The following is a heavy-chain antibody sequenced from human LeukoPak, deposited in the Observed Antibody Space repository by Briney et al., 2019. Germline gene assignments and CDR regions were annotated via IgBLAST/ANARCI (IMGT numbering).Heavy chain of an antibody. CDR1: GFTFSSYW. CDR2: SYPSGTT. CDR3: AKLGVFQGNAFDI. V-gene: IGHV4-4*02. Sequence: PGGSLRLSCAASGFTFSSYWMHWVRQPPGKGLEWIGESYPSGTTNYNPSLKSRVSKSVDRSKNQFSLNMTSVTAADTAVYYCAKLGVFQGNAFDIWGQGTMVTVSS. D-gene: IGHD3-16*01. J-gene: IGHJ3*02.